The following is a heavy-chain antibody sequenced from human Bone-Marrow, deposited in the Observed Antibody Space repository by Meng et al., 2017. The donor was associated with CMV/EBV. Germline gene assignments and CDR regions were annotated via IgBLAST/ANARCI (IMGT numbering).Heavy chain of an antibody. V-gene: IGHV1-2*02. D-gene: IGHD2-2*02. Sequence: HWVRQAPGQGLEWMGWINPNSGGTNYAQKFQGRVTMTRDTSISTAYMELSRLRSDDTAVYYCARSPRRGYCSSTSCYKAYYYYGMDVWGQGTTVTVSS. J-gene: IGHJ6*02. CDR3: ARSPRRGYCSSTSCYKAYYYYGMDV. CDR2: INPNSGGT.